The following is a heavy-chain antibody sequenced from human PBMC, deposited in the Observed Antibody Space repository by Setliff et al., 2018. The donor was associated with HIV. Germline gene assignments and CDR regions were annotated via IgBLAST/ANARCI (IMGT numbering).Heavy chain of an antibody. Sequence: SETLSLTCAVYGGSFGVSYWAWIRQPPGKGLEWIGEINHSGITNSSPALRSRVTISVDTSKGQLSLKLSSVTAADTAVYYCARNFWNGPPDYYYYGLDVWGQGTTVTVSS. V-gene: IGHV4-34*01. D-gene: IGHD3-3*01. CDR2: INHSGIT. J-gene: IGHJ6*02. CDR3: ARNFWNGPPDYYYYGLDV. CDR1: GGSFGVSY.